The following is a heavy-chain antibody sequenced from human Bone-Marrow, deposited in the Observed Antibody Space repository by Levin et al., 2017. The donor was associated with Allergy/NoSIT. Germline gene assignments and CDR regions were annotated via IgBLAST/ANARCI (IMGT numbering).Heavy chain of an antibody. Sequence: GGSLRLSCAASGFTFSSYAMSWVRQAPGKGLEWVSTISGSGGSTYYADSVKGRFTISRDNSKNTLYLQMNSLRAEDTAVYYCAKGESRSGYYFDYWGQGTLVTVSS. CDR1: GFTFSSYA. CDR2: ISGSGGST. V-gene: IGHV3-23*01. J-gene: IGHJ4*02. CDR3: AKGESRSGYYFDY. D-gene: IGHD3-22*01.